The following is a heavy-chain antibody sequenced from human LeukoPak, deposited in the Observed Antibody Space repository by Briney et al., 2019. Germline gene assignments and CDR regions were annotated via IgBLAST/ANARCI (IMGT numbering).Heavy chain of an antibody. V-gene: IGHV1-18*01. CDR1: GYTFTSYD. D-gene: IGHD5-18*01. CDR2: ISAYNGNT. J-gene: IGHJ4*02. CDR3: ARSSGYSYGYDPFDY. Sequence: ASVKVSCKASGYTFTSYDINWVRQAPGQGLEWMGWISAYNGNTNYAQKLQGRVTMTTDTSTSTAYMELRSLRSDDTAVYYCARSSGYSYGYDPFDYWGQGTLVTVSS.